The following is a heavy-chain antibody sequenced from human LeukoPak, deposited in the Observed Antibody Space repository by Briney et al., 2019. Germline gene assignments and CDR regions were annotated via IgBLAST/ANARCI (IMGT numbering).Heavy chain of an antibody. CDR1: GFTFSSYA. D-gene: IGHD3-10*01. Sequence: GGSLRLSCAASGFTFSSYAMHWVRQAPGKGLEWVAVISYDGSNKYYADSVKGRFTISRDNSKNTLYLQMNSLRAEDTAVYYCARDPSGDYGSGFFDYWGQGTLVTVSS. J-gene: IGHJ4*02. V-gene: IGHV3-30-3*01. CDR2: ISYDGSNK. CDR3: ARDPSGDYGSGFFDY.